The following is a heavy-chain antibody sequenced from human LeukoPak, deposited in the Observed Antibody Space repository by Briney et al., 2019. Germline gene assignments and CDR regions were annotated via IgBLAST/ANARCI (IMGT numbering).Heavy chain of an antibody. Sequence: ASVKVSCKASGYTFTGYYRHWVRQAPGQGLEWMGRINPNSGGTNYAQKFQGRVTMTRDTSISTAYMELSRLRSDDTAVYYCARDRGYSSSWYGYWGQGTLVTVSS. D-gene: IGHD6-13*01. CDR3: ARDRGYSSSWYGY. V-gene: IGHV1-2*06. J-gene: IGHJ4*02. CDR1: GYTFTGYY. CDR2: INPNSGGT.